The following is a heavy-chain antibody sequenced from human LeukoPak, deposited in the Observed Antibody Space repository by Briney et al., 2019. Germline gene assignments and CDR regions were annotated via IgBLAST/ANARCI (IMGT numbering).Heavy chain of an antibody. CDR1: GGTFSSYA. J-gene: IGHJ4*02. V-gene: IGHV1-69*13. D-gene: IGHD2-2*01. CDR2: IIPIFGTA. Sequence: ASVKVSRKASGGTFSSYAISWVRQAPGQGLEWMGGIIPIFGTANYAQKFQGRVTITADESTSTAYMELSSLRSEDTAVYYCARGPSGPAAMLDYFDYWGQGTLVTVSS. CDR3: ARGPSGPAAMLDYFDY.